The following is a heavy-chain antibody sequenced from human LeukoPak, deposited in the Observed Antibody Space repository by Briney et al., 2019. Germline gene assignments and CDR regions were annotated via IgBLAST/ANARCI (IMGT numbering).Heavy chain of an antibody. V-gene: IGHV4-39*01. Sequence: PSETLSLTCTVSGGSISSSSYYWGWIRQPPGKGLEWIGSIYYSGSTYYNPSLKSRVTISVDTSKNQFSLKLSSVTAAGTAVYYGARLSTEPFDYWGQGTLVTVSS. CDR2: IYYSGST. J-gene: IGHJ4*02. D-gene: IGHD2-8*02. CDR1: GGSISSSSYY. CDR3: ARLSTEPFDY.